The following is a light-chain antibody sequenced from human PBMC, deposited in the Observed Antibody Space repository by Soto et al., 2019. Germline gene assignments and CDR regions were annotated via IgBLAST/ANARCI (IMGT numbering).Light chain of an antibody. V-gene: IGKV1-6*01. CDR1: QGSSDD. J-gene: IGKJ2*01. CDR2: DAS. CDR3: LQDYNCPRT. Sequence: AIQMTQSPSSLYASVEDRVTISCRVSQGSSDDLGWYQQKPGKAPKLLIYDASSLQSGVPSRFSGSGFCTDFTLTISSLQPEDFATYYCLQDYNCPRTFGQGTKLEMK.